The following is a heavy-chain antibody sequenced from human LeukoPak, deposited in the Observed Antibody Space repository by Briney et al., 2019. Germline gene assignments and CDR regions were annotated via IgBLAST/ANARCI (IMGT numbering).Heavy chain of an antibody. CDR2: ISGSGGNT. J-gene: IGHJ4*02. V-gene: IGHV3-23*01. CDR3: ARDLDWLPTIGGYFDY. Sequence: PGGSLRLSCAASGFTFSSYAMSWVRQAPGRGLEWVSAISGSGGNTYYADSVKGRFTISRDNSKNTLYLQMNSLRAEDTAVYYCARDLDWLPTIGGYFDYWGQGTLVTVSS. D-gene: IGHD3-9*01. CDR1: GFTFSSYA.